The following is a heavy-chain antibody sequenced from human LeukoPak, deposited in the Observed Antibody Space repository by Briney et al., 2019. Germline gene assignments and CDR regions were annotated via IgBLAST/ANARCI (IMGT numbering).Heavy chain of an antibody. V-gene: IGHV3-30*02. CDR1: GFTFSTYG. D-gene: IGHD1-7*01. CDR3: ARSAGTTFDY. CDR2: IRYDGSNK. J-gene: IGHJ4*02. Sequence: PGGSLRLSCAASGFTFSTYGMHWVRQAPGKGLEWVAFIRYDGSNKYYADSVKGRFTISRDNSKNTLYLQMNSLRAEDTAVYYCARSAGTTFDYWGQGTLVTVSS.